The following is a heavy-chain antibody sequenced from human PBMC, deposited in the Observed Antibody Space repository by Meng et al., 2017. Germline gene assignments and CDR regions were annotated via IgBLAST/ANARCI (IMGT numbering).Heavy chain of an antibody. V-gene: IGHV6-1*01. Sequence: QVQLQQSGPGLVKPSQTLPLTCAISGDSVSSNSAAWNWIRQSPPRGLEGLGRTYYRSKWYSYYAVSVKGRITIKPATSKTQFSLQLTSVPPEDTAVYYCARGGGGRGLDYWGQGTLVTVSS. CDR2: TYYRSKWYS. D-gene: IGHD3-10*01. CDR1: GDSVSSNSAA. CDR3: ARGGGGRGLDY. J-gene: IGHJ4*02.